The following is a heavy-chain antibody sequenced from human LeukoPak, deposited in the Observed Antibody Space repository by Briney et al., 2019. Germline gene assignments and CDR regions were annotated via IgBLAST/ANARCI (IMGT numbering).Heavy chain of an antibody. Sequence: SQTLSLTCAISGDRVFSNSAAWNWIRRSPARGLEWLGRTYYRSKWFNDYAESVKSRVTINADTSKNQLSLQLNSVTPEDTAIYYCARGRYCSGGSCYYGMDVWGQGTTVTVSS. D-gene: IGHD2-15*01. J-gene: IGHJ6*02. CDR3: ARGRYCSGGSCYYGMDV. CDR1: GDRVFSNSAA. V-gene: IGHV6-1*01. CDR2: TYYRSKWFN.